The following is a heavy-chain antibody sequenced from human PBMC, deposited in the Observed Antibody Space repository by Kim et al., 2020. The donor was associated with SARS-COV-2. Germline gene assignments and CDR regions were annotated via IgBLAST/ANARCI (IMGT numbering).Heavy chain of an antibody. CDR2: IYYSGST. CDR3: ARDVGEDSGYGTYWYFDL. J-gene: IGHJ2*01. V-gene: IGHV4-59*13. Sequence: SETLSLTCTVSGGSISSYYWSWIRQPPGKGLEWIGYIYYSGSTNYNPSLKSRVTISVDTSKNQFSLKLSSVTAADTAVYYCARDVGEDSGYGTYWYFDLWGRGTLVTVSS. D-gene: IGHD5-12*01. CDR1: GGSISSYY.